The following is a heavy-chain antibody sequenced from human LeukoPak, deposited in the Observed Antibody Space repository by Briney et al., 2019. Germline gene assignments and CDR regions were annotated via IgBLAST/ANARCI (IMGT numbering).Heavy chain of an antibody. CDR2: INSNNGDT. Sequence: GASVKVSCKTSGYTFTAFYMHWVRQAPGQGLEWMGCINSNNGDTDSAQKIQDRVTMTRDTSISTAYMELSRLTSDDTAVYYCARDLAAGGLYGYNYGKNSFDPWGQGILVTVSS. CDR3: ARDLAAGGLYGYNYGKNSFDP. CDR1: GYTFTAFY. V-gene: IGHV1-2*02. D-gene: IGHD5-18*01. J-gene: IGHJ5*02.